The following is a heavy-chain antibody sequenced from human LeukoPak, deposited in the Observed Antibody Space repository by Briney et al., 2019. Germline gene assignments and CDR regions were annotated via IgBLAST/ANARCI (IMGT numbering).Heavy chain of an antibody. V-gene: IGHV3-15*01. Sequence: GGSLRLSCAASGFTFSNAWMSWVRQAPGKGLEWVGRIKSKTDGGTTDYAAPVKGRFTISRDDSKNTLYLQMNSLKTEDTAVYYCTTDLFAYYDSSGYPPMYWGQGTLVTVSS. D-gene: IGHD3-22*01. J-gene: IGHJ4*02. CDR2: IKSKTDGGTT. CDR3: TTDLFAYYDSSGYPPMY. CDR1: GFTFSNAW.